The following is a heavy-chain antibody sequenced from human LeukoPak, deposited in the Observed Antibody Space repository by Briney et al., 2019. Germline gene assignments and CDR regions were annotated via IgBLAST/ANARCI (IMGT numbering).Heavy chain of an antibody. CDR2: INHSGST. CDR1: GGSFSGYY. J-gene: IGHJ5*02. D-gene: IGHD6-19*01. Sequence: SETLSLTCAVCGGSFSGYYWSWIRQPPGKGLEWIGEINHSGSTNYNPSLKSRVTISVDTSKNQFSLKLSSVTAADTAVYYCARVGSVQQWLVRSDWFDPWGQGTLVTVSS. CDR3: ARVGSVQQWLVRSDWFDP. V-gene: IGHV4-34*01.